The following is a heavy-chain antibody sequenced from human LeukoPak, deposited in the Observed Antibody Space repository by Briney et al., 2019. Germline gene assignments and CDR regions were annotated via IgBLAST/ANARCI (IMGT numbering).Heavy chain of an antibody. V-gene: IGHV3-30*18. CDR2: ISYDGSNK. CDR1: GFTFSSYG. D-gene: IGHD6-13*01. CDR3: AKEGLRYSSSWGQFDY. Sequence: SGGSLRLSCAASGFTFSSYGMHWVRQAPGKGLEWVAVISYDGSNKYYADSVKGRLTISRDNSKNTLYLQMNSLRAEDTAVYYCAKEGLRYSSSWGQFDYWGQGTLVTVSS. J-gene: IGHJ4*02.